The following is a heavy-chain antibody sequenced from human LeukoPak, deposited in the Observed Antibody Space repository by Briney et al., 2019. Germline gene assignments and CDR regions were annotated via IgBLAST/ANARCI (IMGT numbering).Heavy chain of an antibody. CDR3: ARDRHRSGHWYYDL. V-gene: IGHV4-30-4*01. Sequence: SETLSLTCTVSGGSISSGDYYWGWIRQPPGKGLEWIGYIHHTGSTYFNPSLKGRVTLSVDTSENHFSLKLASATAADTAIYYCARDRHRSGHWYYDLWGRGILVTVS. J-gene: IGHJ2*01. CDR1: GGSISSGDYY. CDR2: IHHTGST.